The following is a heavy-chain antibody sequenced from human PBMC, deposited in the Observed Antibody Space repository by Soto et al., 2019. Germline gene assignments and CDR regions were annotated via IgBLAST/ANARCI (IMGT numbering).Heavy chain of an antibody. D-gene: IGHD3-22*01. J-gene: IGHJ4*02. CDR2: VHYSGGT. CDR3: ARLTPPKDRSFDY. CDR1: SGSVSNNNW. Sequence: SETLSLTCAVSSGSVSNNNWWSWVRQSPGKGLEWIGEVHYSGGTNYNPSFESRVTISVDKSKNEFSLKLSSVTAADTAVYYCARLTPPKDRSFDYWGQGTLVTVSS. V-gene: IGHV4-4*02.